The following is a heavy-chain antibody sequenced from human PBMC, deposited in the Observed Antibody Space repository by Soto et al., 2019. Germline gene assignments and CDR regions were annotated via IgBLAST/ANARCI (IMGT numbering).Heavy chain of an antibody. V-gene: IGHV4-39*01. CDR3: ARDFFDSSDYTTNWFDP. CDR2: IYYTGNA. Sequence: SETLSLTCTVSGGSISSSSYYWGWIRQPPGKGLEWIGSIYYTGNAYYNPSLKSRITISVDTSKNQFSLKLTSVTAADAALYYCARDFFDSSDYTTNWFDPWGQGTLVTVSS. D-gene: IGHD3-22*01. CDR1: GGSISSSSYY. J-gene: IGHJ5*02.